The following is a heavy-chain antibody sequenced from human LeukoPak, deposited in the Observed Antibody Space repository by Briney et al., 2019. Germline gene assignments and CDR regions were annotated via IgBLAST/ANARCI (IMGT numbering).Heavy chain of an antibody. CDR2: ISSSSSYI. Sequence: GGSLRLSXAASGFTFSSYSMNWVCQAPGKGLEWVSSISSSSSYIYYADSVKGRFTISRDNAKNSLYLQMNSLRAEDTAVYYCARDSTYYYDSSGYPPDYWGQGTLVTVSS. V-gene: IGHV3-21*01. CDR1: GFTFSSYS. J-gene: IGHJ4*02. CDR3: ARDSTYYYDSSGYPPDY. D-gene: IGHD3-22*01.